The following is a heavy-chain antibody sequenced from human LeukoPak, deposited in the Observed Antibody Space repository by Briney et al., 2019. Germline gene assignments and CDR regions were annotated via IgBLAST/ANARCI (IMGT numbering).Heavy chain of an antibody. Sequence: GGSLRLSCAASGFTVSTNYMTWVRQAPGKGLEWVSLLNSGGTTYYADSVKGRFTISRDNSKNTIYLQMDSLRGEDTAVYYCARVLAVRTSGWYMPNWFDPWGQGTLVTVSS. CDR3: ARVLAVRTSGWYMPNWFDP. D-gene: IGHD6-19*01. J-gene: IGHJ5*02. CDR1: GFTVSTNY. V-gene: IGHV3-53*01. CDR2: LNSGGTT.